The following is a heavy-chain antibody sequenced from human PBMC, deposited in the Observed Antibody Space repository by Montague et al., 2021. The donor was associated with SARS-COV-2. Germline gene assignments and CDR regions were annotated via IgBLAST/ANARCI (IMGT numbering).Heavy chain of an antibody. CDR1: DGSVISTYPH. D-gene: IGHD6-13*01. J-gene: IGHJ4*02. V-gene: IGHV4-61*01. CDR2: LFHIDTY. Sequence: SETLSLTCTVSDGSVISTYPHWHWVRQSPGRGLEWIGGYLFHIDTYDYTASIRSRVTISVDTSKNQFSLKLTTVTAADTAVYYCTRGIGSCKTGYWGQGIQVTVSS. CDR3: TRGIGSCKTGY.